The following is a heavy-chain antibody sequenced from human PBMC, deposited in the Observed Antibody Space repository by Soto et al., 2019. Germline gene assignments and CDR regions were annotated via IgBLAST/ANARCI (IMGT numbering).Heavy chain of an antibody. CDR1: GGTFSSYA. Sequence: SVKVSCKASGGTFSSYAISWVRQAPGQGLVWMGGIIPIFGTANYAQKFQGRVTITADESKNQFSLQLNSVTPEDTAVYYCARDSEDYDFWSGAYYGMDVWGQGTTVTVSS. CDR2: IIPIFGTA. D-gene: IGHD3-3*01. J-gene: IGHJ6*02. CDR3: ARDSEDYDFWSGAYYGMDV. V-gene: IGHV1-69*13.